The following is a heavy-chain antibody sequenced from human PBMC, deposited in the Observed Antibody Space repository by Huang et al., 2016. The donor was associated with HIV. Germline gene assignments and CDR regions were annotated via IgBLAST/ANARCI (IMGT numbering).Heavy chain of an antibody. J-gene: IGHJ4*02. Sequence: EVQLLESGGGLVQPGGSLRLSCAASGCTFIDFAMRWVRQAPGKVLRWVSASRGSGHSTYYADSVKGRFTIARDNSKNTLYLQMNKLRVEDTAVYFCAKDPSSPYGDSYFEQWGQGTLVTVSP. CDR3: AKDPSSPYGDSYFEQ. CDR1: GCTFIDFA. D-gene: IGHD4-17*01. CDR2: SRGSGHST. V-gene: IGHV3-23*01.